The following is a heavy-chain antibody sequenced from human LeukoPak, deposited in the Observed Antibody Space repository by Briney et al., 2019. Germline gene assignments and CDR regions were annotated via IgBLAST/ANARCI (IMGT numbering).Heavy chain of an antibody. CDR3: AKAFFYGDFAFDY. Sequence: GGSLRLSCAASGFTFDDYAMHWVRQAPGKGLEWVSGSGSGGTTYYADSVKGRFTISRDNSKNTLYLQMNSLRAEDTAVYFCAKAFFYGDFAFDYWGQGTLVTVSS. V-gene: IGHV3-23*01. CDR1: GFTFDDYA. CDR2: SGSGGTT. J-gene: IGHJ4*02. D-gene: IGHD4-17*01.